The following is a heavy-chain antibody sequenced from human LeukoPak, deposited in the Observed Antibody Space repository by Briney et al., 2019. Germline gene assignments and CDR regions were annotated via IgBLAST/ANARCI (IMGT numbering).Heavy chain of an antibody. V-gene: IGHV4-34*01. CDR2: INHSGST. CDR3: ARHRPLDP. CDR1: GGSFSGYY. Sequence: SETLSLTCAVYGGSFSGYYWSWIRQPPGKGLEWIGEINHSGSTNYNPSLKSRVTISVDTSKNQFSLKLSSVTAADTAVYYCARHRPLDPWGQGTLVTVSS. J-gene: IGHJ5*02.